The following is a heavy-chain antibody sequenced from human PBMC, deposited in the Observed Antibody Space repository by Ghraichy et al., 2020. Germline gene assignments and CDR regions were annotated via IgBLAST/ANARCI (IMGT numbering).Heavy chain of an antibody. J-gene: IGHJ2*01. CDR1: GGSVSSGSYY. Sequence: SETLSLTCTVSGGSVSSGSYYWSWIRQPPGKGLEWIGYIYYSGSTNYNPSLKSRVTISVDTSKNQFSLKLSSVTAADTAVYYCARFRAARPHYGYRYFDLWGRGTLVTVSS. CDR2: IYYSGST. D-gene: IGHD6-6*01. V-gene: IGHV4-61*01. CDR3: ARFRAARPHYGYRYFDL.